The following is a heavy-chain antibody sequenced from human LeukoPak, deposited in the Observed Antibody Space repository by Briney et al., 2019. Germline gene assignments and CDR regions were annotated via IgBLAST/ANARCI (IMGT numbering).Heavy chain of an antibody. CDR3: AREPRDGYNYHPHFDY. V-gene: IGHV4-59*12. D-gene: IGHD5-24*01. CDR1: GGSISSYY. Sequence: SETLSLTCTVSGGSISSYYWSWIRQPPGMRLEWIGYIYYSGRTNYNPSLKSRVTIAVDTSKNQFSLKLSSVTAADTAVYYCAREPRDGYNYHPHFDYWGQGTLVTVSS. J-gene: IGHJ4*02. CDR2: IYYSGRT.